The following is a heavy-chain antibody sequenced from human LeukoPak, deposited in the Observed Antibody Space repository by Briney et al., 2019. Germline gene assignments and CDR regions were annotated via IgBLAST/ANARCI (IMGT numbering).Heavy chain of an antibody. CDR1: GFTFSTYS. CDR3: ATKGDSGWFFDY. V-gene: IGHV3-23*03. D-gene: IGHD6-19*01. J-gene: IGHJ4*02. CDR2: IYSTGGGGTT. Sequence: GGSLRLSCAASGFTFSTYSMNWVRQAPGKGLEWVSIIYSTGGGGTTYYADSVKGRFAISRDNSKNTLNLQMNSLRGEDTAVYYCATKGDSGWFFDYWGQGTLVTVSS.